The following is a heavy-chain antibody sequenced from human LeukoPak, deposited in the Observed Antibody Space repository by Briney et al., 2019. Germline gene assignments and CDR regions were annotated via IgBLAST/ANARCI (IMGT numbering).Heavy chain of an antibody. CDR3: TRASSRAAGYVDWFDP. Sequence: SETLSLTCTVSGGSISSGGYYWSWIRHHPGKGLEWIGYTDYSGSTYSNPSLKSRLTMSLDTSKNQFSLKLSSVTAVDTAVYYCTRASSRAAGYVDWFDPWGQGTLVTVSS. J-gene: IGHJ5*02. D-gene: IGHD3-16*01. CDR2: TDYSGST. CDR1: GGSISSGGYY. V-gene: IGHV4-31*03.